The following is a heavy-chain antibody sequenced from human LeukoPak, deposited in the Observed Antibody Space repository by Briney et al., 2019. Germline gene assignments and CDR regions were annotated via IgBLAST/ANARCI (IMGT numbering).Heavy chain of an antibody. Sequence: GGSLRLFCAASGFTFSSYAMHWVRQAPGKGLEWVAVISYDGSNKYHADSVKGRFTISRDNAKNSLYLQMNSLRAEDTAVYYCASGVAYYDFWSGHYYFDYWGQGTLVTVSS. CDR3: ASGVAYYDFWSGHYYFDY. CDR1: GFTFSSYA. V-gene: IGHV3-30*04. D-gene: IGHD3-3*01. J-gene: IGHJ4*02. CDR2: ISYDGSNK.